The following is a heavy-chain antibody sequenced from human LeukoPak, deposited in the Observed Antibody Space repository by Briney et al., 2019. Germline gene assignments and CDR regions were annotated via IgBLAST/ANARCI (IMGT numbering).Heavy chain of an antibody. D-gene: IGHD4-11*01. CDR2: INPNSGGI. J-gene: IGHJ5*02. CDR3: ARDSYSDYVGDWFDP. CDR1: VYTFSSYF. Sequence: ASVTVSFKSSVYTFSSYFIHWVRQSPGQGREWMGWINPNSGGIKYAQKFQGRVTMTRDTSISTAYMELSRLRSDDTAVYYCARDSYSDYVGDWFDPWGHGTLVTVSS. V-gene: IGHV1-2*02.